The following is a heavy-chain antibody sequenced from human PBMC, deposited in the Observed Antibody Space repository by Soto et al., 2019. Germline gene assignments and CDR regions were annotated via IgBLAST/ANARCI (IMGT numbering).Heavy chain of an antibody. Sequence: SETLSLTCAVYGGSFSGYYWSWSRQPPGKGLEWIGEINHSGSTNYNPSLKSRVTISVDTSKNQFSLKLSSVTAADTAVYYCAILHNRAGIDYWGQGTLVTVSS. CDR2: INHSGST. D-gene: IGHD6-13*01. CDR3: AILHNRAGIDY. J-gene: IGHJ4*02. CDR1: GGSFSGYY. V-gene: IGHV4-34*01.